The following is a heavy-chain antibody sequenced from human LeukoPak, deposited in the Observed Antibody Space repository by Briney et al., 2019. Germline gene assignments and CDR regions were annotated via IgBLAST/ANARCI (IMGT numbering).Heavy chain of an antibody. Sequence: SETLSLTCAVYGDSFSGYYWSWIRQPPGKGLEWIAEINHRGTTHYNPSLKSRVNISADTSKNQFSLHLDSVTAADTAVYYCARSWAGMYYPFYYFDYWGQGTLVSVSS. CDR3: ARSWAGMYYPFYYFDY. J-gene: IGHJ4*02. V-gene: IGHV4-34*01. CDR1: GDSFSGYY. CDR2: INHRGTT. D-gene: IGHD1-26*01.